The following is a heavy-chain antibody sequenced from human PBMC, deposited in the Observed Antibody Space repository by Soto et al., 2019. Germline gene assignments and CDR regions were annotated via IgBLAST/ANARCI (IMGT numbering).Heavy chain of an antibody. CDR3: AKDRNTAMVTGDFDY. CDR1: GFTFGDYA. V-gene: IGHV3-9*01. J-gene: IGHJ4*01. Sequence: GGSLRLSCAASGFTFGDYAMQWVRQVPGRGLEWVSGVSWTNISFGYADSVKGRFTISRDNAKNSLYLQMNSLRREDTSFYYCAKDRNTAMVTGDFDYWGHGTLVTVSS. D-gene: IGHD5-18*01. CDR2: VSWTNISF.